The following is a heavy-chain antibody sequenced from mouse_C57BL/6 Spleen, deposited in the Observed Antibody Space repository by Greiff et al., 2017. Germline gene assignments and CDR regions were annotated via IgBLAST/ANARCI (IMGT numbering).Heavy chain of an antibody. Sequence: EVMLVESGGGLVQPGGSMKLSCVASGFTFSNYWMNWVRQSPEKGLEWVAQIRLKSDNYATHYAESVKGRFTISRDDSKSSVYLQMNNLRAEDTGIYYCTVYSNLYYFDYWGQGTTLTVSS. CDR1: GFTFSNYW. D-gene: IGHD2-5*01. CDR3: TVYSNLYYFDY. V-gene: IGHV6-3*01. CDR2: IRLKSDNYAT. J-gene: IGHJ2*01.